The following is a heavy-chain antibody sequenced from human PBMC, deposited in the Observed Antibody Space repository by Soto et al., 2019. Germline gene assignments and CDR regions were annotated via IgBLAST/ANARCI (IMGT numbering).Heavy chain of an antibody. D-gene: IGHD4-17*01. J-gene: IGHJ4*02. CDR3: ARGVITVTTFDY. CDR1: GGSISSYY. CDR2: IYHSGST. Sequence: PSETLSLTCTVSGGSISSYYWSWIRQPPGKGLEWIGYIYHSGSTYYNPSLKSRVTILVDRSKNQFSLKLSSVTAAVTAVYYCARGVITVTTFDYWGQGTLVTVSS. V-gene: IGHV4-59*01.